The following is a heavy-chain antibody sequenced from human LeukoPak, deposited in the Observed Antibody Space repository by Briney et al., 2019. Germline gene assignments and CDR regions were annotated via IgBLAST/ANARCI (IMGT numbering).Heavy chain of an antibody. Sequence: ASVKVSCKASGYTFTGYYMHWVRQAPGQGLEWMGWINPNSGGANYAQKFQGRVTMTRDTSISTAYMELSRLRSDDTAVYYCARQLAVADLYYYGMDVWGQGTMVTVSS. J-gene: IGHJ6*02. CDR3: ARQLAVADLYYYGMDV. V-gene: IGHV1-2*02. CDR1: GYTFTGYY. D-gene: IGHD6-19*01. CDR2: INPNSGGA.